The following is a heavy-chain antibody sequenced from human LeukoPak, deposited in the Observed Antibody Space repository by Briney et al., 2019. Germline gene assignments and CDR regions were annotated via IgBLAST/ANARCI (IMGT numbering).Heavy chain of an antibody. CDR3: ASPGYSYGSDDAFDI. CDR1: GGSFSGYY. J-gene: IGHJ3*02. D-gene: IGHD5-18*01. CDR2: INHSGST. V-gene: IGHV4-34*01. Sequence: SETLSLTCAVYGGSFSGYYWSWIRQPPGKGLEWIGEINHSGSTNYNPSLKSRVTISVDTSKNQFSLKLSSVTAADTAGYYCASPGYSYGSDDAFDIWGQGAMVTVSS.